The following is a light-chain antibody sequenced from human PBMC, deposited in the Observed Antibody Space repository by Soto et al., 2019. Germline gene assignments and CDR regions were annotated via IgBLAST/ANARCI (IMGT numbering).Light chain of an antibody. V-gene: IGLV2-8*01. CDR1: SSDVGGYNF. CDR3: SSYAGSNIVV. J-gene: IGLJ2*01. CDR2: EVS. Sequence: QSVLTQPPSASGSPGQSVTISCTGTSSDVGGYNFVSWYQQHPGKASKLMIYEVSERPSGVPDRFSGSKSGNTASLTVSGLQAEDEADYYCSSYAGSNIVVFGGGTKLTVL.